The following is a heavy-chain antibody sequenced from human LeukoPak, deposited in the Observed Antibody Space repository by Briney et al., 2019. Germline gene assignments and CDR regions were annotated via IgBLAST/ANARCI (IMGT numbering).Heavy chain of an antibody. V-gene: IGHV3-48*03. CDR1: GFTFSSYE. J-gene: IGHJ4*02. Sequence: GGSLRLSCAASGFTFSSYEMNWVRQAPGKGLEWVSYISSSGSTIYYADSVKGRFTISRDNAKNSLYLQMNSLRAEDTAVYYCAKGLWYYYDSSGYVDYWGQGTLVTVSS. D-gene: IGHD3-22*01. CDR2: ISSSGSTI. CDR3: AKGLWYYYDSSGYVDY.